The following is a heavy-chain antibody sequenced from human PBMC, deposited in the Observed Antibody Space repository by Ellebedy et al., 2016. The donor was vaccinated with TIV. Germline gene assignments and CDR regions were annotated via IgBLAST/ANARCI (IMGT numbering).Heavy chain of an antibody. J-gene: IGHJ4*02. D-gene: IGHD3-10*01. V-gene: IGHV1-69*13. CDR1: GGTFSSYA. CDR2: ITPISSTT. CDR3: ARRPPYGSGSEFDY. Sequence: SVKVSCXASGGTFSSYAISWVRQAPGQGLEWMGGITPISSTTNYAQKFQGRVTITADESTSTAYMELSSLRSGDTAVYYGARRPPYGSGSEFDYWGQGTLVTVSS.